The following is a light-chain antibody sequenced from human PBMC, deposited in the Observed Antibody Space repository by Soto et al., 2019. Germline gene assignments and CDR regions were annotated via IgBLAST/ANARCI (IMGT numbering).Light chain of an antibody. CDR3: SAWDDRLNGPV. V-gene: IGLV1-44*01. Sequence: QSVLTQPPSASGTPGQRVTVSCSGSRSNIGSHPVHWYQQLPGTAPKLLIFNKNLRPSGVPDRFSGSKSGTSASLAISGLQSEDEAHYYCSAWDDRLNGPVFGGGTKVTVL. J-gene: IGLJ3*02. CDR1: RSNIGSHP. CDR2: NKN.